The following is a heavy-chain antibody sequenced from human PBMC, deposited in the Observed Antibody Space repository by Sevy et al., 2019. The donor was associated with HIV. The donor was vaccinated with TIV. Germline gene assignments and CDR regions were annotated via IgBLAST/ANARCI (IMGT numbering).Heavy chain of an antibody. Sequence: GGSLRLSCVGSGFTFGSYGMSWVRQPPGKGLEWVSGISFSGVATFYADSVRGRFTISRDNSKNILYLQMNSLRAEDTAVYFCAKPPSNHDVLHYYRMDVWGQGTTVTVSS. CDR3: AKPPSNHDVLHYYRMDV. D-gene: IGHD3-22*01. J-gene: IGHJ6*02. V-gene: IGHV3-23*01. CDR1: GFTFGSYG. CDR2: ISFSGVAT.